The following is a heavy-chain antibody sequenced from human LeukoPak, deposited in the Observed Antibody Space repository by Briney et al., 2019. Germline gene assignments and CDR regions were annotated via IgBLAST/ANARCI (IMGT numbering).Heavy chain of an antibody. V-gene: IGHV3-23*01. Sequence: GGSLRLSCAASGFTFRVYAMTWVRQAPGKGLEWVSGISGSDSSTYSADSVKGRFTISRDNSNNTLYLQMNSLRAEDTALYYCAKAKITLIVVANPNSGALDIWGQGTMVTVSS. CDR2: ISGSDSST. D-gene: IGHD3-22*01. J-gene: IGHJ3*02. CDR1: GFTFRVYA. CDR3: AKAKITLIVVANPNSGALDI.